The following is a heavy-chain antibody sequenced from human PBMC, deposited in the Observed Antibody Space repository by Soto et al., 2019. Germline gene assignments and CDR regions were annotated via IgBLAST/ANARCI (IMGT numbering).Heavy chain of an antibody. CDR3: ARERITISSNWFDP. Sequence: LTCTVSGGSISSGGYYWSWIRQHPGKGLEWIGYIYYSGSTYYNPSLKSRVTISVDTSKNQFSLKLSSVTAADTAVYYCARERITISSNWFDPWGQGTLVTVSS. J-gene: IGHJ5*02. CDR1: GGSISSGGYY. CDR2: IYYSGST. V-gene: IGHV4-31*03. D-gene: IGHD3-9*01.